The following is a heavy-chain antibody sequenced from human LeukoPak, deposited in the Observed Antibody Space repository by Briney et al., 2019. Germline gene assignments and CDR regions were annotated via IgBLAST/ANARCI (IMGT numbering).Heavy chain of an antibody. CDR2: IYPGDSDT. D-gene: IGHD4-17*01. CDR1: GYSFTSSW. V-gene: IGHV5-51*01. Sequence: HGESLKISCQGSGYSFTSSWIGWVRQMPGKGLEWMGGIYPGDSDTRYSPSFQGQVTTPADKSISTAYLEWRRLKGADTARYCCARRNGDYAVEYWGQGTLVTVSS. J-gene: IGHJ4*02. CDR3: ARRNGDYAVEY.